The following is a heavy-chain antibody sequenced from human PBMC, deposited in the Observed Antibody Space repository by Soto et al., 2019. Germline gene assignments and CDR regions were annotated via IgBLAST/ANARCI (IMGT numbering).Heavy chain of an antibody. CDR3: ASYITGTTKVGMDV. D-gene: IGHD1-7*01. V-gene: IGHV5-10-1*01. Sequence: PGESLKVSSRGSGYSFTSYWISWVRQMHGKGLEWMGRIDPSDSYTNYSPSFQGHVTISADKSISTAYLQWSSLKASDTAMYYCASYITGTTKVGMDVWGQGTTVTVSS. CDR2: IDPSDSYT. J-gene: IGHJ6*02. CDR1: GYSFTSYW.